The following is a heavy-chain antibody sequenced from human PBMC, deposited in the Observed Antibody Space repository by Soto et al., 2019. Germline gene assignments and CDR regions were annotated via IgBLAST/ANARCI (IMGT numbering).Heavy chain of an antibody. J-gene: IGHJ4*02. CDR3: AKGRYFDTSGGCANY. V-gene: IGHV3-23*01. CDR1: GFMFDNYA. Sequence: EVKLLESGGGLVPPGASARLSCITSGFMFDNYAMSWVRQSPGRGLEWVAAISGSGHGTVYTQSVQGRFIISRDKSNKTLFLQMNNLRDEDTAVYDCAKGRYFDTSGGCANYGGLGTLVSVSA. D-gene: IGHD3-22*01. CDR2: ISGSGHGT.